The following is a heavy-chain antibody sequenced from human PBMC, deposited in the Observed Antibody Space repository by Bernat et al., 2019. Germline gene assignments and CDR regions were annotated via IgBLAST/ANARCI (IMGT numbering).Heavy chain of an antibody. CDR1: GFTFSSYA. Sequence: EVRRLEAEGCLVQSELSLGLSCAASGFTFSSYAMSWVRQAPGKGLEWVSVISGSGGSTYYADSVKVRFTISRDNSKNTLYLQMNSLRAEDTVVYYCAKGRDSSGWYWGMAPLVQVTRLTV. J-gene: IGHJ5*02. CDR3: AKGRDSSGWYWGMAP. D-gene: IGHD6-19*01. CDR2: ISGSGGST. V-gene: IGHV3-23*01.